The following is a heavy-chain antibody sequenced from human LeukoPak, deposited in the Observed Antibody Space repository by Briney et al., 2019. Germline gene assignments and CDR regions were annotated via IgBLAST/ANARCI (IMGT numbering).Heavy chain of an antibody. CDR3: ARDGSLLDY. CDR2: ISSSSSTI. J-gene: IGHJ4*02. CDR1: GFTFGSYS. V-gene: IGHV3-48*01. D-gene: IGHD3-10*01. Sequence: GGSLRLSCAASGFTFGSYSMNWVRQAPGKGLEWVSYISSSSSTIYYADSVKGRFTISRDNAKNSLYLQMNSLRAEDTAVYYCARDGSLLDYWGQGTLVTVSS.